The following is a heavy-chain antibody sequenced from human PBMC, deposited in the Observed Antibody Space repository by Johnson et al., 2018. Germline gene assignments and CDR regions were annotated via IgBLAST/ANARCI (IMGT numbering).Heavy chain of an antibody. V-gene: IGHV3-30-3*01. CDR3: ARDSGRGWYGYYYYMDV. J-gene: IGHJ6*03. CDR1: GFTFSSYA. CDR2: LSYDGTNK. Sequence: QVQLVQSGGGVVQPGRSLRLSCAASGFTFSSYAMHWVRQAPGKGLEWVAVLSYDGTNKDYADSVKGRFTISRDNSKNTLYMQMNSLRGEDTAVYYWARDSGRGWYGYYYYMDVWGKGTTVTVSS. D-gene: IGHD6-19*01.